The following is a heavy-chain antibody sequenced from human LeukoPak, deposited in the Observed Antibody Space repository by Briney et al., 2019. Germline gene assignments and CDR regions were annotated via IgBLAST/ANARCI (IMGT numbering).Heavy chain of an antibody. CDR2: ISGSGSNT. V-gene: IGHV3-23*01. J-gene: IGHJ2*01. Sequence: GGSLRLSCAASGLTFSNFGMSWVRQAPGKGLEWVSAISGSGSNTYYADSVRGRFNISRDNSKNTLSLQMNSLRAEDTAIYYCAKAIDYWYFDLWGRGTLVTVSS. CDR1: GLTFSNFG. CDR3: AKAIDYWYFDL.